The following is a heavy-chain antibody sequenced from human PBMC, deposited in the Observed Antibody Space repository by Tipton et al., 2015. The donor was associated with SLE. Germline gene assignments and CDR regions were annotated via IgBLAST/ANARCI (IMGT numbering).Heavy chain of an antibody. D-gene: IGHD3-10*01. Sequence: LRLSCTVSGGSISSYYWSWIRQPPGKGLEWIGYISYSGSTNYNPSLKSRVTISVDTSKNQFSLKLSSVTAADTAVYYCARVRGRGYFQHWGQGTLVTVSS. CDR1: GGSISSYY. CDR2: ISYSGST. V-gene: IGHV4-59*01. J-gene: IGHJ1*01. CDR3: ARVRGRGYFQH.